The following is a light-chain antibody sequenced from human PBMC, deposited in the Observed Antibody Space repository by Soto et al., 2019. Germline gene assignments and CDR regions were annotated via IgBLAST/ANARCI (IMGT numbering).Light chain of an antibody. CDR3: QQLNSYPLT. V-gene: IGKV1-9*01. CDR2: AAS. Sequence: DIQMTQSPSTLPASVGDRVTITCRASQGISSYLAWYQQKPGKAPKLLIYAASTLQSGVPSRFSGSGSGTEFTLTISSLQPEDFATYYCQQLNSYPLTFGGGTKVDIK. CDR1: QGISSY. J-gene: IGKJ4*01.